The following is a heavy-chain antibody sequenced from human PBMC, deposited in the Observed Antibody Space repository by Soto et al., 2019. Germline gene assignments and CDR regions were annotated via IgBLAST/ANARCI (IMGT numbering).Heavy chain of an antibody. Sequence: QVQLQESGPGLVKPSGTLSLTCAVSGGSISSSNWWSWVRQPPGKGLEWIGEIYHSGSTNYNPSLTRPGTASVYKSTDQDSLKLSSVTAADTAVYYCARAYGDYGRGGMAVWGQGTTVTVFS. V-gene: IGHV4-4*02. D-gene: IGHD4-17*01. CDR1: GGSISSSNW. CDR3: ARAYGDYGRGGMAV. J-gene: IGHJ6*02. CDR2: IYHSGST.